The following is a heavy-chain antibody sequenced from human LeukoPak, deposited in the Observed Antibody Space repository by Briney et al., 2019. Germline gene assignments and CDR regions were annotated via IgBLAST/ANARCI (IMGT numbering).Heavy chain of an antibody. CDR1: GYTLTELS. J-gene: IGHJ4*02. Sequence: GASVKVSCKVSGYTLTELSMHWVRQAPGKGLEWMGGFDPEDGETIYAQKLQGRVTMTEDTSTDTAYMELSSLRSEDTAVYYCARDLDTIFGVVIRFDYWGQGTLVTVSS. V-gene: IGHV1-24*01. D-gene: IGHD3-3*01. CDR3: ARDLDTIFGVVIRFDY. CDR2: FDPEDGET.